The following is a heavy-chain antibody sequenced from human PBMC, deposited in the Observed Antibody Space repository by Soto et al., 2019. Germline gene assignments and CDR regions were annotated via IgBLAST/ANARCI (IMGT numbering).Heavy chain of an antibody. CDR1: GFTFSSYS. CDR3: VKGEYYYDSSGYYPFDY. J-gene: IGHJ4*02. CDR2: ISSSSSTI. Sequence: GGSLRLSCAASGFTFSSYSMNWVRQAPGKELEWVSYISSSSSTIYYADSVKGRFTISRDNSKNTQYLQMSSLRADDTAVYYCVKGEYYYDSSGYYPFDYWGQGTLVTVSS. D-gene: IGHD3-22*01. V-gene: IGHV3-48*01.